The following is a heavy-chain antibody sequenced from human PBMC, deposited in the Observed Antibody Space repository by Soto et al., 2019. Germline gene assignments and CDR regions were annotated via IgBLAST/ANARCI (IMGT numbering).Heavy chain of an antibody. Sequence: EVQLVESGGGLVQPGGSLRLSCAASGFTFSSYWMHWVRQAPGKGLVWVSHIDSDGSSTTYADSVKGRFTISRDNAKNTLDQKMNSRRAEDTAVYYCARGYPGNGIDYWGQGTLVTVSS. CDR1: GFTFSSYW. CDR2: IDSDGSST. V-gene: IGHV3-74*01. J-gene: IGHJ4*02. D-gene: IGHD1-1*01. CDR3: ARGYPGNGIDY.